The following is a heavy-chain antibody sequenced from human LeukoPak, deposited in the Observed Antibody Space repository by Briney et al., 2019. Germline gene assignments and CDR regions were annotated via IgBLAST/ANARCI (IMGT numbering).Heavy chain of an antibody. D-gene: IGHD4-17*01. V-gene: IGHV1-2*06. Sequence: GASVKVSCKASGYTFTGYYMHWVRQAPGQGLEWMGRINPNSGGTNYAQKFQGRVTMTRGTSISTAYMELSRLRSDDTAVYYCASIISDYGDYGSYWGQGTLVTVSS. CDR1: GYTFTGYY. J-gene: IGHJ4*02. CDR3: ASIISDYGDYGSY. CDR2: INPNSGGT.